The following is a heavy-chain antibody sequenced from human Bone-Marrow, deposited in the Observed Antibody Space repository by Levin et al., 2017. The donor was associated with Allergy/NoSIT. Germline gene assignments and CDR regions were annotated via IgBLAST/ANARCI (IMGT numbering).Heavy chain of an antibody. CDR2: FDPEDGET. CDR1: GYTLTELS. Sequence: PGESLKISCKVSGYTLTELSMHWVRQAPGKGLEWMGGFDPEDGETIYAQKFQGRVTMTEDTSTDTAYMELSSLRSEDTAVYYCATVRVYSSGWYGWFDPWGQGTLVTVSS. CDR3: ATVRVYSSGWYGWFDP. V-gene: IGHV1-24*01. J-gene: IGHJ5*02. D-gene: IGHD6-19*01.